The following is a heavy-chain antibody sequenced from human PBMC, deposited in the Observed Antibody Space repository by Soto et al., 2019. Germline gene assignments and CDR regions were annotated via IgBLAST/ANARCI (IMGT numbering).Heavy chain of an antibody. V-gene: IGHV5-51*01. J-gene: IGHJ5*02. Sequence: GESLKISCTGVGYSFTSYWIGWVRQMPGKGLEWLGIIYPGDSDTRYSPSFQGQVTISADKSITTAYLQWSSLKASDTAMYYCARGYCTTTICDPWFDPWGQGTLVTVAS. CDR2: IYPGDSDT. D-gene: IGHD2-2*01. CDR1: GYSFTSYW. CDR3: ARGYCTTTICDPWFDP.